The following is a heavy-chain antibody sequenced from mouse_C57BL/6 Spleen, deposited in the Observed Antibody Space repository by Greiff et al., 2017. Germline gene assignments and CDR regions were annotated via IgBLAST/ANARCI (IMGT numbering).Heavy chain of an antibody. Sequence: EVQLQESGGDLVKPGGSLKLSCAASGFTFSSYGMSWVRQTPDKRLEWVATISSGGSYTYYPDSVKGRFTISRDNAKNTLYLQMSSLKSEDTAMYYCARGDWETAWFAYWGQGTLVTVSA. CDR3: ARGDWETAWFAY. D-gene: IGHD4-1*01. CDR2: ISSGGSYT. J-gene: IGHJ3*01. V-gene: IGHV5-6*01. CDR1: GFTFSSYG.